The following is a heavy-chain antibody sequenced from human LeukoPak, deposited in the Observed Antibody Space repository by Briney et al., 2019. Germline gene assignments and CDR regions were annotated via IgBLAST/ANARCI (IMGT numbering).Heavy chain of an antibody. CDR2: INHSGST. D-gene: IGHD3-22*01. J-gene: IGHJ4*02. V-gene: IGHV4-34*01. Sequence: SETLSPTCAVYGGSFSGYYWSWIRQPPGKGLEWIGEINHSGSTNYNPSLKSRVTISVDTSKNQFSLKLSSVTAADTAVYYCARGSVYYYDSSGFDYWGQGTLVTVSS. CDR1: GGSFSGYY. CDR3: ARGSVYYYDSSGFDY.